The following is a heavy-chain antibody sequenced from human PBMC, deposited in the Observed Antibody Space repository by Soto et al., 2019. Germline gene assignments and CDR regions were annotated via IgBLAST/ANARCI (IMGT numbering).Heavy chain of an antibody. Sequence: QVQLQESGPGLVRPSETLSLTCTVAGASLTSGSYYWSWVRQPPGKGLEWIAYIYRSGSTNYNPSHKSRATISVDTSKNQFSLRLTSVTPADTAMYYCARWKYSYADLPGDWFDSWGQGTLVPVSS. J-gene: IGHJ5*01. CDR2: IYRSGST. CDR1: GASLTSGSYY. D-gene: IGHD3-16*01. V-gene: IGHV4-61*01. CDR3: ARWKYSYADLPGDWFDS.